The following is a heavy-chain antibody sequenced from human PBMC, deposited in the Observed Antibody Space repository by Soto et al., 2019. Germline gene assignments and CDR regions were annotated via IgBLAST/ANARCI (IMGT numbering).Heavy chain of an antibody. CDR1: GDSVSGNSAA. V-gene: IGHV6-1*01. CDR3: VSEFPHYESSASYLPY. D-gene: IGHD3-22*01. Sequence: PSQTLSLTCAISGDSVSGNSAAWNWIRQSPSRGLEWLGRTYYRSKWYNDYAVSVKSRITVTPDTSKNQFSLHLNSVTPEDTAVYYCVSEFPHYESSASYLPYWGHGALVTVSS. J-gene: IGHJ4*01. CDR2: TYYRSKWYN.